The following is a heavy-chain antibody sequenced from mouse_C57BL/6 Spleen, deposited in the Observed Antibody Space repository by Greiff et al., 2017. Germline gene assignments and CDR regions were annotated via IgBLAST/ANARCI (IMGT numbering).Heavy chain of an antibody. CDR1: GYTFTSYW. J-gene: IGHJ4*01. CDR3: ARGTTEDYAMDY. V-gene: IGHV1-52*01. CDR2: IDPSDSET. Sequence: VQLQQPGAELVRPGSSVKLSCKASGYTFTSYWMHWVKQRPIQGLEWIGNIDPSDSETHYNQKFKDKATLTVDKSSSTAYMQLSSLTSEDSAVYYCARGTTEDYAMDYWGQGTSVTVSS. D-gene: IGHD1-1*01.